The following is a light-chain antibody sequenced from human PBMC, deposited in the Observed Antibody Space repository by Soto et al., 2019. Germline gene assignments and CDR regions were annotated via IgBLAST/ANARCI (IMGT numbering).Light chain of an antibody. Sequence: EIVMTQSPATLSVSPGETVTLSCRASQSVRTNLAWYQHKPGQSPRLLIYGASSRATGIPDRFSGSGSGTDFTLTISRLEAEDFAVYYCQQYYDSSWTFGQGTKVDI. J-gene: IGKJ1*01. V-gene: IGKV3D-15*01. CDR1: QSVRTN. CDR2: GAS. CDR3: QQYYDSSWT.